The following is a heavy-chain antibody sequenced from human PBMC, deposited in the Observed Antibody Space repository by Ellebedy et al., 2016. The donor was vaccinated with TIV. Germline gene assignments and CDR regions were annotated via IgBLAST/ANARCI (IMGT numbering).Heavy chain of an antibody. CDR3: ARVWGADEGLDI. D-gene: IGHD3-16*01. J-gene: IGHJ3*02. CDR2: ISWNSGSI. V-gene: IGHV3-9*01. Sequence: SLKISXAASGFTFDDYAMHWVRQAPGKGLEWVSGISWNSGSIGYADSVKGRFTISRDNAKNSLYLQMNSLRAEDTAVYYCARVWGADEGLDIWGQGTMVTVSS. CDR1: GFTFDDYA.